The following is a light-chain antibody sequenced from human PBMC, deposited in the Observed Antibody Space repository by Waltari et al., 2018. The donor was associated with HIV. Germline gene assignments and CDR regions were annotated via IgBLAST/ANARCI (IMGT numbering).Light chain of an antibody. CDR3: CSYAIGGTFV. V-gene: IGLV2-23*02. CDR2: EVN. CDR1: SSDRGSDNL. Sequence: QSALTQPASVSGSPGQSITMSCTGTSSDRGSDNLVSWYQHHPGKAPKLIIYEVNKRPPGITNRFSGFKSGNTASLTITGLQAEDEADYHCCSYAIGGTFVFGGGTKVTVL. J-gene: IGLJ2*01.